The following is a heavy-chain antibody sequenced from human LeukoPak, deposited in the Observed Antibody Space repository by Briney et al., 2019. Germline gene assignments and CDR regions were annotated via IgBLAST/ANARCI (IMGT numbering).Heavy chain of an antibody. D-gene: IGHD3-10*01. Sequence: SETLSLTCAVYGGPFTTYYWSWIRQPPGKGLEWIGDIYHTGSTTYNPSLKSRVTISIDTSKNQFSLRLSSVTAADTSVYYCAREEYYGSGRPFDYWGQGTLVTVSS. CDR2: IYHTGST. V-gene: IGHV4-34*01. CDR3: AREEYYGSGRPFDY. CDR1: GGPFTTYY. J-gene: IGHJ4*02.